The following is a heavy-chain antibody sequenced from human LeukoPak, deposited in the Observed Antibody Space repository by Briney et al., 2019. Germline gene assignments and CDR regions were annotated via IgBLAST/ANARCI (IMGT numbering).Heavy chain of an antibody. D-gene: IGHD3-22*01. V-gene: IGHV4-59*08. CDR3: ARRSESSGYQFDY. Sequence: SETLSLTCTVSGGSIGSDYWSWIRQPPGKGLEWIGYIFYSGSTNYNPSLKGRVTISVDTSKNQFSLKLSSVTAADTAVYYCARRSESSGYQFDYWGQGTLVTVSS. CDR1: GGSIGSDY. CDR2: IFYSGST. J-gene: IGHJ4*02.